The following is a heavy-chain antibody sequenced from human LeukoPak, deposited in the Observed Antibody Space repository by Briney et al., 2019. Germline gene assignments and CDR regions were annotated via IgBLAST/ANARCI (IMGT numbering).Heavy chain of an antibody. Sequence: SETLSLTCAVYGGSFSGYYWSWIRQPPGKGLEWIGEINHSGSTNYNPSLKSRVTISVDTSKNQFSLKLSSVTAADTAVYYCARGRLVGATSYFDYWAREPWSPSPQ. CDR1: GGSFSGYY. CDR2: INHSGST. J-gene: IGHJ4*02. CDR3: ARGRLVGATSYFDY. V-gene: IGHV4-34*01. D-gene: IGHD1-26*01.